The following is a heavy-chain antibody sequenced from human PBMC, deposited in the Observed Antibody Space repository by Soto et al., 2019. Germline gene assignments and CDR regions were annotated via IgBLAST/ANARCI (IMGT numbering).Heavy chain of an antibody. D-gene: IGHD3-10*01. CDR3: ASSKGSGYRTFDY. Sequence: QVQLVQSGAEVKRPGSSVKVSCKASGDTFNFYSINWVRQAPGVGLEWMGRVNPIVSMSNYAQKFQGRVTMTADKSTSTAYTELSSRSCEDTAIYYGASSKGSGYRTFDYWGQGALVTVSS. J-gene: IGHJ4*02. V-gene: IGHV1-69*02. CDR1: GDTFNFYS. CDR2: VNPIVSMS.